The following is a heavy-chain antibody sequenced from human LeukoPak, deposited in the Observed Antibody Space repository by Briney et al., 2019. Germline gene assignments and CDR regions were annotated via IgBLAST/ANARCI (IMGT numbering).Heavy chain of an antibody. D-gene: IGHD3-22*01. CDR2: ISTTSSHI. CDR3: ARGSMIVQRRDVFDI. J-gene: IGHJ3*02. CDR1: GFTFSTYS. V-gene: IGHV3-21*01. Sequence: KPGGSLRLSCAASGFTFSTYSMNWVRQAPGRGLEWVSSISTTSSHIYYADSMKGRFTISRDNAKDSLYLQVNSLRAEDTAVYYCARGSMIVQRRDVFDIWGQGTMVTVSS.